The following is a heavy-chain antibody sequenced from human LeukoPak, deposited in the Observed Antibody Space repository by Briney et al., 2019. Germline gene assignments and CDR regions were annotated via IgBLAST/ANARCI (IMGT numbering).Heavy chain of an antibody. Sequence: TGGSLGPPCPAPGSTFRTYPMTWVRQPPGKGLNWFPPISASGSSTYYADSVKGRFTISRDNSKNTLYLQMNSLRAEDTAVYSCARGGTMYYGSGNFDYWGQGTLVTVSS. CDR1: GSTFRTYP. J-gene: IGHJ4*02. CDR2: ISASGSST. D-gene: IGHD3-10*01. CDR3: ARGGTMYYGSGNFDY. V-gene: IGHV3-23*01.